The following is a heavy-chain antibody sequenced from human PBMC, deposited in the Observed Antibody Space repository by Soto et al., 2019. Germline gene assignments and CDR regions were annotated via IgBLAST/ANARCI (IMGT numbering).Heavy chain of an antibody. CDR1: GYTFTNSG. Sequence: ASVQVSCKASGYTFTNSGISWVRQAPGQGLEWMGWINTYNGNTNHAQKLQGRVTMTTDTSTSTAYMELRSLRSDDTAVYYCARGVGSGTYYNQYNWFDPWGQGTLVTVSS. V-gene: IGHV1-18*01. D-gene: IGHD3-10*01. CDR2: INTYNGNT. CDR3: ARGVGSGTYYNQYNWFDP. J-gene: IGHJ5*02.